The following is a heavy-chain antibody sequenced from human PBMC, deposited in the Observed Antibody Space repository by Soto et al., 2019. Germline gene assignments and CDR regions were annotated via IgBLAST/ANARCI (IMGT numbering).Heavy chain of an antibody. J-gene: IGHJ4*02. V-gene: IGHV3-23*01. CDR2: INGGGASA. CDR1: GCTFSSYA. Sequence: PGGSLRLSCSASGCTFSSYAMTWVRRAPGKGLEWVSIINGGGASAYYADSVKGRFTISRNNSKNTLYLQMNSLRVEDTAIYYCAKEREAGWYYFDFWGQGILVTVSS. D-gene: IGHD6-19*01. CDR3: AKEREAGWYYFDF.